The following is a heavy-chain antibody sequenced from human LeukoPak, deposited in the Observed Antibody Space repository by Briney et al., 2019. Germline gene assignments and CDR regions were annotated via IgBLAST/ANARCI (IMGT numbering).Heavy chain of an antibody. CDR2: IHSGGNT. J-gene: IGHJ4*02. D-gene: IGHD4-17*01. CDR3: AKDLRGAASVTTTCSFDY. CDR1: GFTVSSNY. V-gene: IGHV3-53*01. Sequence: GGSLRLSCAASGFTVSSNYMTWVRQAPGKGLEWVSLIHSGGNTNYADSVRGRFTISRDNSKNTLYLQMNSLRAEDTAVYYCAKDLRGAASVTTTCSFDYWGQGTLVTVSS.